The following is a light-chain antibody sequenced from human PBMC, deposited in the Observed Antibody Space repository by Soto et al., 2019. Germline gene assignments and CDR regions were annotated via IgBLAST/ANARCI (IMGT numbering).Light chain of an antibody. CDR1: QSITDW. V-gene: IGKV1-5*03. CDR3: QYWDDYSWT. J-gene: IGKJ1*01. CDR2: KAS. Sequence: DIQMTQSPSTLSASVGDRVTITCRASQSITDWLAWYQQKPGKAPKFLIYKASNLEGGVPSRFSVSGSGTEFTLTISSVQPDYFATYYGQYWDDYSWTFGQGTKVEIK.